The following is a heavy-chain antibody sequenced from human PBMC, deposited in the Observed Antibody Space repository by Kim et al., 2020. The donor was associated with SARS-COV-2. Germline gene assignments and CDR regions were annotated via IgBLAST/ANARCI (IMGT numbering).Heavy chain of an antibody. D-gene: IGHD4-17*01. Sequence: INYANSVKGRLTISRDNEKSSLYLQMNDLRAGDTAVYYCARTVSSTAGFWGQGTLVTVSS. J-gene: IGHJ4*02. V-gene: IGHV3-11*01. CDR2: I. CDR3: ARTVSSTAGF.